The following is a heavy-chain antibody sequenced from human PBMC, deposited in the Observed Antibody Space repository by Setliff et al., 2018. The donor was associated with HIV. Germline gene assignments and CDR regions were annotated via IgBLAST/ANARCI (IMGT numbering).Heavy chain of an antibody. J-gene: IGHJ2*01. CDR3: ARHAKETGKGGRYFDL. V-gene: IGHV4-61*02. Sequence: KTSETLSLTCTVSGGSISSGSYYWNWIRQPAGKGLEWIGRIYTTGSTNYNPSLKSRVTISVDTSKNQFSLKLSSVTAADTAVYNCARHAKETGKGGRYFDLWGRGTLVTVSS. CDR1: GGSISSGSYY. D-gene: IGHD1-1*01. CDR2: IYTTGST.